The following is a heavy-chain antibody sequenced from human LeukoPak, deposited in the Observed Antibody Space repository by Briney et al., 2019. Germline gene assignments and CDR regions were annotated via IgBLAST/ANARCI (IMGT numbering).Heavy chain of an antibody. J-gene: IGHJ4*02. CDR1: GFTFSSYG. CDR3: AKRETVTSNFEY. D-gene: IGHD4-17*01. V-gene: IGHV3-30*02. Sequence: PGGSLRLSCAASGFTFSSYGMHWVRQAPGKGLEWVAFIQNDGNEKYYAGSVKGRYTISRDNSKNTLYLQMNSMRTEDTADYYCAKRETVTSNFEYWGQGTLVTVSS. CDR2: IQNDGNEK.